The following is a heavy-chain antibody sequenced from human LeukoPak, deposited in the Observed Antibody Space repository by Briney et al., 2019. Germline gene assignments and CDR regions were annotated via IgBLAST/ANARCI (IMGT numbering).Heavy chain of an antibody. J-gene: IGHJ6*03. V-gene: IGHV3-30-3*01. CDR1: GFTFSSYA. CDR2: ISYDGSNK. CDR3: AREGQMVDSSSWYTPDYYYMDV. Sequence: GGSLRLSCAAPGFTFSSYAMHWVRQAPGKGLEWVAVISYDGSNKYYADSVKGRFTISRDNSKNTLYLQMNSLRAEDTAVYYCAREGQMVDSSSWYTPDYYYMDVWGKGTTVTVSS. D-gene: IGHD6-13*01.